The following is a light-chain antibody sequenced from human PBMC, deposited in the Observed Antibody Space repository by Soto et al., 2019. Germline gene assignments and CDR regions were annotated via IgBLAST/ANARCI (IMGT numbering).Light chain of an antibody. Sequence: EIVMTQSPATLSVSPGERATLSCRASQSVRSNLAWYQQKPGQAPRLLIYGASTRASGVPARFSGIGSGTEFTLTISSLQSEDFAVYYCQHYNNWPPWTFGQGTKVEIK. CDR1: QSVRSN. CDR2: GAS. J-gene: IGKJ1*01. CDR3: QHYNNWPPWT. V-gene: IGKV3-15*01.